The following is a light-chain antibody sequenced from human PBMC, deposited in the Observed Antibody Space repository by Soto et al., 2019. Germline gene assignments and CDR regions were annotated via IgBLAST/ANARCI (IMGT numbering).Light chain of an antibody. CDR1: SSNIGAGYD. CDR3: QSYDSSLSGSGVV. V-gene: IGLV1-40*01. Sequence: QAVVTQPPSVSGAQGQRVTISCTGSSSNIGAGYDVHWYQQLPGTAPKLLIYGNSNRPSGVPDRFSGSKSGTSASLAITGLQAEDEADYYCQSYDSSLSGSGVVFGGGTKLTVL. J-gene: IGLJ2*01. CDR2: GNS.